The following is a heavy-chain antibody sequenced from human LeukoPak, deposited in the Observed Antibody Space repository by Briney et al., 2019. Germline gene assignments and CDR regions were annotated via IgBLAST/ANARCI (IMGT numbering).Heavy chain of an antibody. CDR1: GFTFSSYE. CDR3: AREGQWDLFDY. Sequence: QPGESLRLSCAASGFTFSSYEMNWVRPAPGKGLEWVSYISSSGSTIYYADSVKGRFTSSRDNAKNSLYLQMISLRAEDTAVYYCAREGQWDLFDYWGQGTLVTVSS. D-gene: IGHD1-26*01. J-gene: IGHJ4*02. V-gene: IGHV3-48*03. CDR2: ISSSGSTI.